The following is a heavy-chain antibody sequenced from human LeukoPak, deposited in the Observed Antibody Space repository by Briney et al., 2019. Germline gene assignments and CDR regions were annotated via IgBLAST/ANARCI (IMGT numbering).Heavy chain of an antibody. CDR2: IYPGDSDT. CDR3: ARHVSGGTNRYYYGMDV. J-gene: IGHJ6*02. CDR1: GYSFTSYW. Sequence: GESLKISCKGSGYSFTSYWIGWVRPMPGKGLEWMGIIYPGDSDTGYSPSFQGQVTISADKSISTAYLQWSSLKASDTAMYYCARHVSGGTNRYYYGMDVWGQGTTVTVSS. D-gene: IGHD2-15*01. V-gene: IGHV5-51*01.